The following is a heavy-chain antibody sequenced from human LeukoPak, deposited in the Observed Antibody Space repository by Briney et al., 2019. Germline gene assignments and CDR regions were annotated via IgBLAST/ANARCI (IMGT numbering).Heavy chain of an antibody. CDR3: AKDSSGFVY. Sequence: PSETLSLTCSVSGGSITSSSFYWGWIRQPPGKGLEWIGYIYYSGSTNYNPSLKSRVTISVDTSKNQFSLKLSSVTAADTALYYCAKDSSGFVYWGQGTLVIVSS. CDR2: IYYSGST. CDR1: GGSITSSSFY. D-gene: IGHD3-22*01. J-gene: IGHJ4*02. V-gene: IGHV4-61*01.